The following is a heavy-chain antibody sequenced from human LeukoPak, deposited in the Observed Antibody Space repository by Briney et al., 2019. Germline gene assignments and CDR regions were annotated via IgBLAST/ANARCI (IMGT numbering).Heavy chain of an antibody. J-gene: IGHJ4*02. CDR1: GFTFSSYG. Sequence: PGGSLRLSCAASGFTFSSYGMHWVRQAPGKGLEWVAFIRYDGSNKYYADSEKGRFTISRDNSKNTLYLQMNSLRAEDTAVYYCAKVWKYYDFWSGYYPGGYYFDYWGQGTLVTVSS. CDR3: AKVWKYYDFWSGYYPGGYYFDY. D-gene: IGHD3-3*01. V-gene: IGHV3-30*02. CDR2: IRYDGSNK.